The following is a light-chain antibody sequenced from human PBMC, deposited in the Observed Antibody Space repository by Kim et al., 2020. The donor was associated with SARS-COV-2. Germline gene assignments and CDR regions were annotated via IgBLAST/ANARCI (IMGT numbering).Light chain of an antibody. Sequence: SSELTQDPAVSVALGQTIRITCQGDSLRTHYANWYQLKPGQAPLLVILGTNSRPSGIPDRFSGSSSGNTASLTITGAQAEDDADYYCHSRGSGGNHFGGGTQLTVL. J-gene: IGLJ2*01. V-gene: IGLV3-19*01. CDR2: GTN. CDR1: SLRTHY. CDR3: HSRGSGGNH.